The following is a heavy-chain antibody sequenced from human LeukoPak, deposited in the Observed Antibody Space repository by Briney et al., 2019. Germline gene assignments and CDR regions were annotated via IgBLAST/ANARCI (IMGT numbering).Heavy chain of an antibody. J-gene: IGHJ1*01. V-gene: IGHV3-74*01. CDR2: LKSDGST. Sequence: GGSLRLSCAASGFTFSSYWMHWVRHAPGKGLVWVSRLKSDGSTNYADSVKGRFTISRDNAKNTVSLQMNSLRAEGTGVYYCARAPSEIGGYYPEYFRHWGQGTLVTVSS. CDR3: ARAPSEIGGYYPEYFRH. D-gene: IGHD3-22*01. CDR1: GFTFSSYW.